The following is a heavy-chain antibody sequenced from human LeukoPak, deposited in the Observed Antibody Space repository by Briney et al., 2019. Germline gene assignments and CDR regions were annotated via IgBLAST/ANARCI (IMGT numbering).Heavy chain of an antibody. CDR2: ISSSSSYI. Sequence: PGGSLRLSCAASGFTFSSYSMNWVRQAPGKGLEWVSSISSSSSYIYYADSVKGRFTISRDNAKNSLYLQMNSLRAEDTAVYYCARVWAVAGYYFDYWGQGTLVTVSS. D-gene: IGHD6-19*01. V-gene: IGHV3-21*01. CDR1: GFTFSSYS. J-gene: IGHJ4*02. CDR3: ARVWAVAGYYFDY.